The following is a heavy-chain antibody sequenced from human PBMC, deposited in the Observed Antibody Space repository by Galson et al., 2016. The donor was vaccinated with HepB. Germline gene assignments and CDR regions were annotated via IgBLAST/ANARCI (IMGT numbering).Heavy chain of an antibody. Sequence: SVKVSCKASGYMFNKYVVNWVRQAPGQGPEWMGWINTNTGSPTYAQGFTGRFVFSLDTSVTTAYLQISSLTAEDTAVYYCAGDVGMAYGLQYSYYYYGMDVWGQGTTVTVSS. CDR2: INTNTGSP. D-gene: IGHD2-8*01. CDR1: GYMFNKYV. V-gene: IGHV7-4-1*02. CDR3: AGDVGMAYGLQYSYYYYGMDV. J-gene: IGHJ6*02.